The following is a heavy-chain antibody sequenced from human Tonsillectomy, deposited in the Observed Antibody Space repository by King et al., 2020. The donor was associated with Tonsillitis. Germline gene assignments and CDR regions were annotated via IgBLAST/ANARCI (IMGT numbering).Heavy chain of an antibody. Sequence: QLVQSGGGLVQPGGSLKLSCAASGFTFSGSAMHWVRQASGKGLEWVGRIRSKANSYATAYAASVKGRFIISRDDSKKTMYLRMSSLKTEDTAVYYCIRFAAPEYGDYGDYWGQGTLVTVSS. D-gene: IGHD4-17*01. CDR2: IRSKANSYAT. J-gene: IGHJ4*02. CDR1: GFTFSGSA. CDR3: IRFAAPEYGDYGDY. V-gene: IGHV3-73*01.